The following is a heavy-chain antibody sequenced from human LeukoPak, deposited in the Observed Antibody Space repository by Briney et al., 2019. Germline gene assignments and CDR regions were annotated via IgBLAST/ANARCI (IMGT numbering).Heavy chain of an antibody. CDR2: MWADGSKT. Sequence: GGSLRLSCAASGFPFSSFWMTWVRQAPGKGLELVALMWADGSKTSYANSVKGRFTISRDISRNTLYLQMNSLRAEDTALYYCARDADTSAFYWYFDLWGRGALVTVSS. CDR1: GFPFSSFW. CDR3: ARDADTSAFYWYFDL. V-gene: IGHV3-33*08. J-gene: IGHJ2*01. D-gene: IGHD1-26*01.